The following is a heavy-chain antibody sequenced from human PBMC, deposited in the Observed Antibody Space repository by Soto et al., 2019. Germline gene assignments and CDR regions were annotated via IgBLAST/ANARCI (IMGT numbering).Heavy chain of an antibody. J-gene: IGHJ6*02. D-gene: IGHD5-18*01. CDR2: INAGNGNT. Sequence: QVQLVQSGAEVKKPGASVKVSCKASGYTFTIYAMHWVRQAPGQRLEWMGWINAGNGNTKYSQKFQGRVTITRDTSASTAYMELSSLRSEDTAVYSCAREQGYSYGDYYYYGMDVWGQGTTVTVSS. V-gene: IGHV1-3*01. CDR1: GYTFTIYA. CDR3: AREQGYSYGDYYYYGMDV.